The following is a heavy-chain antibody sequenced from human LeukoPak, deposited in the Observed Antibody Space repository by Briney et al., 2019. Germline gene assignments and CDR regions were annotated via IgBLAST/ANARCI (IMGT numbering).Heavy chain of an antibody. D-gene: IGHD2-2*01. CDR3: ARDAYLIVVVPAAIHDAFDI. Sequence: ASVKVSCKASGYTFTSYGISWVRQAPGQGLEWMGSISAYNANTNYAQKLQGRVTMTTDTSTSTAYMELRSLRSDDSAVYYCARDAYLIVVVPAAIHDAFDIWGQGTMVTVSS. CDR2: ISAYNANT. CDR1: GYTFTSYG. V-gene: IGHV1-18*01. J-gene: IGHJ3*02.